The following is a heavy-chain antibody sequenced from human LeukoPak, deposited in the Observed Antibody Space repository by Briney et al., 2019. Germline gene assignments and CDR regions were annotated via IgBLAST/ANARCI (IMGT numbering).Heavy chain of an antibody. J-gene: IGHJ6*03. V-gene: IGHV4-4*07. CDR2: IYTSGST. CDR3: ARDSPADFWSGYYSYYYYYMDV. D-gene: IGHD3-3*01. Sequence: SETLSLTCTVSGGSISSYYWSWIRQPAGKGLEWIGRIYTSGSTNYNPSLKSRVTMSVDTSKNQFSLKLSSVTAADTAVYYCARDSPADFWSGYYSYYYYYMDVWGKGTTVTVSS. CDR1: GGSISSYY.